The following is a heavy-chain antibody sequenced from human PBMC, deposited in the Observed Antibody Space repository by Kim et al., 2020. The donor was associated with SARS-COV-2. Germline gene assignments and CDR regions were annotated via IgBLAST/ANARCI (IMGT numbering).Heavy chain of an antibody. V-gene: IGHV3-21*01. J-gene: IGHJ3*02. CDR1: GFTFSSYS. CDR3: ARYCSSTSCYIPASLDAFDI. D-gene: IGHD2-2*02. Sequence: GGSLRLSCAASGFTFSSYSMNWVRQAPGKGLEWVSSISSSSSYIYYADSVKGRFTISRDNAKNSLYLQMNSLRAEDTAVYYCARYCSSTSCYIPASLDAFDIWGQGTMVTVSS. CDR2: ISSSSSYI.